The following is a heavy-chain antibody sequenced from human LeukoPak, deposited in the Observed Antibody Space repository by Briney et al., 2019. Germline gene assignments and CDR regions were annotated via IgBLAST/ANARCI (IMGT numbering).Heavy chain of an antibody. CDR3: DYYDSSGSSY. CDR1: GFTFSSYA. Sequence: GGSLRLSCAASGFTFSSYAMSWVRQAPRKGLEWVSAISGSGGSTYYADSVKGRFTISRDNSKNTLYLQMNSLRAEDTAVYYCDYYDSSGSSYWGQGTLVTVSS. D-gene: IGHD3-22*01. J-gene: IGHJ4*02. CDR2: ISGSGGST. V-gene: IGHV3-23*01.